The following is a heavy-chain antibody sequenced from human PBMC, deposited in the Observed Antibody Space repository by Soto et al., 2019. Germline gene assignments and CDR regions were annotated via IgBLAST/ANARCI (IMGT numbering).Heavy chain of an antibody. CDR3: VRGWYTMETPPFDS. V-gene: IGHV4-31*03. CDR2: IYYSGST. CDR1: GGSISSGGYY. Sequence: QVQLQESGPGLVKPSQTLSLTCTVSGGSISSGGYYWSWIRQHPGKGLEWIGYIYYSGSTYYNPSLKSRVTISVDTSENQFALKLSSVTAADTAVYFCVRGWYTMETPPFDSWGQGTLVTVSS. J-gene: IGHJ4*02. D-gene: IGHD2-2*02.